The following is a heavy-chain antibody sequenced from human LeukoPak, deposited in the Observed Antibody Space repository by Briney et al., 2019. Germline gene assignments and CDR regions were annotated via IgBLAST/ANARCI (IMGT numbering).Heavy chain of an antibody. Sequence: GGSLRLSCSASGFTFSSYSMNWVGQPPARELDWVSSITSSSSYIYYADSVKGRLTISRDNGKNLLYLQMNSRRAEDTAVYYCTTSRGRSYSAEDWGQGTLVTVSS. CDR2: ITSSSSYI. D-gene: IGHD2-15*01. CDR1: GFTFSSYS. V-gene: IGHV3-21*06. CDR3: TTSRGRSYSAED. J-gene: IGHJ4*02.